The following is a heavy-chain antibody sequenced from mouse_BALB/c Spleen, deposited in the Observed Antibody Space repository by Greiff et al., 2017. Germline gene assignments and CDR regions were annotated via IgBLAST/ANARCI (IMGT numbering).Heavy chain of an antibody. CDR2: ISYSGST. CDR1: GYSITSDYA. J-gene: IGHJ3*01. CDR3: ARGGDGYYRAWFAY. D-gene: IGHD2-3*01. Sequence: EVQLQESGPGLVKPSQSLSLTCTVTGYSITSDYAWNWIRQFPGNKLEWMGYISYSGSTSYNPSLKSRISITRDTSKNQFFLQLNSVTTEDTATYYCARGGDGYYRAWFAYWGQGTLVTVSA. V-gene: IGHV3-2*02.